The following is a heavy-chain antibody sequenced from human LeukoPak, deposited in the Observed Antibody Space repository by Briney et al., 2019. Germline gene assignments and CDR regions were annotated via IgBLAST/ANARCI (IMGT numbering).Heavy chain of an antibody. D-gene: IGHD1-26*01. Sequence: KAGGSLRLSCAASGFTFSDYYMSWIRQAPGKGLEWVSYSSSYGTTKHYADSVRGRFTISRDNTRNSLYLQMNSLRAEDTAVYYCARVSGSSLTHYFDYWGRGTLVTVSS. J-gene: IGHJ4*02. CDR3: ARVSGSSLTHYFDY. V-gene: IGHV3-11*04. CDR1: GFTFSDYY. CDR2: SSSYGTTK.